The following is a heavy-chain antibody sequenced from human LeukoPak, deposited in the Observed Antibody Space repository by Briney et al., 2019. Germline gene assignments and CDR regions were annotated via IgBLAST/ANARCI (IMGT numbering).Heavy chain of an antibody. CDR1: GGSISSSSYY. J-gene: IGHJ6*03. D-gene: IGHD1-26*01. CDR2: IYYSGST. V-gene: IGHV4-39*07. CDR3: ARASAAASGFYYYYYMDV. Sequence: PSETLSLTCTVSGGSISSSSYYWGWIRQPPGKGLEWIGSIYYSGSTYYNPSLKSRVTISVDTSKNQFSLKLSSVTAADTAVNYCARASAAASGFYYYYYMDVWGKGTTVTVSS.